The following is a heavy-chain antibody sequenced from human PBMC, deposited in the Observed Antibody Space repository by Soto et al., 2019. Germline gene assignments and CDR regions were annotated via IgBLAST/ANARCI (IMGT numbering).Heavy chain of an antibody. D-gene: IGHD3-22*01. Sequence: GSLRLSCAASGFTFSSYWMSWVRQAPGKGLEWVANIKQDGSQKCYGDSVKGRFTISRDNTKNSLYLQMNSLRAEDTAVYYCARGDYHDTSGPFSDAFDVWGQGKMVTVSS. CDR3: ARGDYHDTSGPFSDAFDV. CDR2: IKQDGSQK. J-gene: IGHJ3*01. CDR1: GFTFSSYW. V-gene: IGHV3-7*04.